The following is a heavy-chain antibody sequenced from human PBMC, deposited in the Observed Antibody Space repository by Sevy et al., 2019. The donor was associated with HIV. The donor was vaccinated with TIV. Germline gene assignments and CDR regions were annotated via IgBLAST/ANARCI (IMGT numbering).Heavy chain of an antibody. Sequence: SETLSLTCTVSGGSISSSSYYWGWIRQPPGKGLEWIGSIYYSGSTYYNPSLKSRVTISVDTSKNQFSLKLSSVTAADTAVYYCVRHHGYGGGNSGIAAAANFDYWGQGTLVTVSS. CDR1: GGSISSSSYY. D-gene: IGHD6-13*01. J-gene: IGHJ4*02. CDR2: IYYSGST. V-gene: IGHV4-39*01. CDR3: VRHHGYGGGNSGIAAAANFDY.